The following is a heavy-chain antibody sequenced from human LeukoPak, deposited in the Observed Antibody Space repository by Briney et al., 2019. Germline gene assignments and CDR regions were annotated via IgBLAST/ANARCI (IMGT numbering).Heavy chain of an antibody. V-gene: IGHV3-23*01. Sequence: GGSLRLSCAASGFTFSNYAMRWVRQAPGKGLEWVSAISGSGGSTYYADSVKGRFTISRDNSKNTLYLQMNSLRAEDTAVYYCAKVWTDRDGDCYPGYFDYWGQGTLVTVSS. CDR3: AKVWTDRDGDCYPGYFDY. CDR1: GFTFSNYA. CDR2: ISGSGGST. J-gene: IGHJ4*02. D-gene: IGHD2-21*01.